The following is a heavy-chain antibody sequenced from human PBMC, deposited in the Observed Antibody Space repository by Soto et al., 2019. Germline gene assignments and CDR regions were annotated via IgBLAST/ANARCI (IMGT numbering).Heavy chain of an antibody. CDR1: GFSLSTTGVG. Sequence: QITLKESGPTVVKPTQTLTLTCTFSGFSLSTTGVGVGWIRQSPGKALEYLALIYWDDDSRYSPSLKSRLTITKDTSRNQGVRTMSNMDPVDTATYYCAHRQGGYNWNDGDFDYWGQGTLVTVSS. CDR2: IYWDDDS. CDR3: AHRQGGYNWNDGDFDY. J-gene: IGHJ4*02. D-gene: IGHD1-1*01. V-gene: IGHV2-5*02.